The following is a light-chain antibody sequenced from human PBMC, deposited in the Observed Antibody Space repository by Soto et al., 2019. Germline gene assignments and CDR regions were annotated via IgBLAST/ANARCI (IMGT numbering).Light chain of an antibody. CDR3: SSYTTSSTYV. CDR1: SSDVGGYKY. V-gene: IGLV2-14*03. Sequence: QSALTQPASVSGSNGQSITISCTGTSSDVGGYKYVSWYQHHPGKAPKLMIYDVSNRPSGVSNRFSGSKSGNTASLTISGLQAEDEADYYCSSYTTSSTYVFGTGTKLTVL. J-gene: IGLJ1*01. CDR2: DVS.